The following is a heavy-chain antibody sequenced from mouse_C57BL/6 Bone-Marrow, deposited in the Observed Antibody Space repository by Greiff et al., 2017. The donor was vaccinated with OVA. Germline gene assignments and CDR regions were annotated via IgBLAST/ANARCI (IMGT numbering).Heavy chain of an antibody. CDR1: EYEFPSYD. V-gene: IGHV5-2*01. CDR2: INSDGGST. D-gene: IGHD1-1*01. Sequence: EVQLVESGGGLVQPGESLKLSCESNEYEFPSYDMSWVRKTPEQGLELVAAINSDGGSTYYPDTMERRFILSRDNTKKTRYLQMNSLRSEDTALDDYANITTGVAPYAMDYWGQGTSVTVSS. J-gene: IGHJ4*01. CDR3: ANITTGVAPYAMDY.